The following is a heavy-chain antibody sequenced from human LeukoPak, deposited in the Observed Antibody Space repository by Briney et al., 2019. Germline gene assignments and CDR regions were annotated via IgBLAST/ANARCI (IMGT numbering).Heavy chain of an antibody. Sequence: GGSLRLSCAASGFTFSSYAMSWVRQAPGKGLEWVSGISWNSGSIGYADSVKGRFTISRDNAKNSLYLQMNSLRAEDTALYYCAKDIGSGWYYFDYWGQGTLVTVSS. V-gene: IGHV3-9*01. D-gene: IGHD6-19*01. CDR3: AKDIGSGWYYFDY. CDR1: GFTFSSYA. J-gene: IGHJ4*02. CDR2: ISWNSGSI.